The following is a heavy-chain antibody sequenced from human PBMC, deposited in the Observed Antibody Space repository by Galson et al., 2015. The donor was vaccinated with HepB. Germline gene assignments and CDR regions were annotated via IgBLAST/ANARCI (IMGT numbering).Heavy chain of an antibody. V-gene: IGHV3-9*01. D-gene: IGHD2-8*01. J-gene: IGHJ4*02. Sequence: SLRLSCAASGFTFDDYAMHWVRQAPGKGLEWVSGISWNSGSIGYADSVKGRFTISRDNAKNSLYLQMNSLRAEDTALYYCAKDMTAGYTIYFFDYWGQGTLVTVSS. CDR2: ISWNSGSI. CDR1: GFTFDDYA. CDR3: AKDMTAGYTIYFFDY.